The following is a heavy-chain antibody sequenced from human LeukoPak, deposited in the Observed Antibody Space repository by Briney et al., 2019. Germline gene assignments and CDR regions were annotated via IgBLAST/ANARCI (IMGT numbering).Heavy chain of an antibody. D-gene: IGHD6-13*01. CDR1: GGSISSYY. CDR2: IYFSGST. CDR3: ARDVLAAAGTEL. Sequence: PSETLSLTCTVSGGSISSYYWSWIRQPPRRGLEWIGYIYFSGSTNYDPSLKSRVTISVDTSKNQFSLKLSSVTAADTAVYYYARDVLAAAGTELWGQGTLVTVSS. J-gene: IGHJ4*02. V-gene: IGHV4-59*01.